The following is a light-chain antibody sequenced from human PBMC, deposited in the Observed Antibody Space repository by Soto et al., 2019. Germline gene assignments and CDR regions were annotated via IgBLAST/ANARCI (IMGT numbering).Light chain of an antibody. J-gene: IGLJ2*01. Sequence: QSALTQPASVSGSPGQSITISCTGTSSDVGGYNYVSWYQQHPGKAPKLLIYEVSNRPSGVSNRFTASKSGNTASLTIPGLQAEDEADYYCNSYTSSTTLVFGGGTQLTVL. V-gene: IGLV2-14*01. CDR1: SSDVGGYNY. CDR3: NSYTSSTTLV. CDR2: EVS.